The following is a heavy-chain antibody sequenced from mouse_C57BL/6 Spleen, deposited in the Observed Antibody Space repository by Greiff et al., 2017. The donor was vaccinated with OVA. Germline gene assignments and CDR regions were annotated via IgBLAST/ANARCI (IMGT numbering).Heavy chain of an antibody. CDR2: ISSGSSTI. CDR3: ARGSRFDY. V-gene: IGHV5-17*01. D-gene: IGHD1-1*01. J-gene: IGHJ2*01. CDR1: GFTFSDYG. Sequence: EVKLVESGGGLVKPGGSLKLSCAASGFTFSDYGMHWVRQAPETGLEWVAYISSGSSTIYYADTVKGRFTISRDNAKNTLFLQMTSLRAEYTAMYYCARGSRFDYWGQGTTLTVSS.